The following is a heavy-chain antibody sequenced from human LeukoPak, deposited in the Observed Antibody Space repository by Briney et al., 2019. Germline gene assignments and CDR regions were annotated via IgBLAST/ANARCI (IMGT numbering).Heavy chain of an antibody. D-gene: IGHD6-13*01. CDR3: ARGSGGAAVIFDY. CDR1: GFTFSSYS. Sequence: GGSLRLSCAASGFTFSSYSMNWVRQAPGKGLEWVSSISSSRSYIYYADSVKGRFTISRDNAKNSLYLQMNSLRAEDTAVYYCARGSGGAAVIFDYWGQGTLVTVSS. V-gene: IGHV3-21*01. CDR2: ISSSRSYI. J-gene: IGHJ4*02.